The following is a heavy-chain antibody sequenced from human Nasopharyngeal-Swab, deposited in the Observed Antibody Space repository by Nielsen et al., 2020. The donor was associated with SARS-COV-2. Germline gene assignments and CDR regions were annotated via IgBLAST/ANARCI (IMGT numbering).Heavy chain of an antibody. Sequence: GESLKISCAASGFTFSSYAMSWVRQAPGKGLEWVSAISGSGGSTYYADSVKGRFTISRDNSKNTLYLQMNSLRAEDTAVYYCARATDGSGSYYQLTYYYYGMDVWGQGTTVTVSS. CDR2: ISGSGGST. CDR3: ARATDGSGSYYQLTYYYYGMDV. V-gene: IGHV3-23*01. CDR1: GFTFSSYA. J-gene: IGHJ6*02. D-gene: IGHD3-10*01.